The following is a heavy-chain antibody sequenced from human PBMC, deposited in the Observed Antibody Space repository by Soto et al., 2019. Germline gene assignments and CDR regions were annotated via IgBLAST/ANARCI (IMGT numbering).Heavy chain of an antibody. CDR1: GGTFSSYA. CDR2: IIPIFGTA. CDR3: ARGFVDFYYYYGMDV. V-gene: IGHV1-69*13. Sequence: SVKVSCKASGGTFSSYAISWVRQAPGQGLEWMGGIIPIFGTANYAQKFQGRVTITADESTSTAYMELSSLRSEDTAVYYCARGFVDFYYYYGMDVWGQGTTVTVSS. J-gene: IGHJ6*02. D-gene: IGHD2-21*01.